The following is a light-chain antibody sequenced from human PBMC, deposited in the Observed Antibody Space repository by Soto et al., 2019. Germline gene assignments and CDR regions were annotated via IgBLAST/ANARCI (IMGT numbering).Light chain of an antibody. V-gene: IGLV2-14*01. Sequence: QSALTQPASVSGSPGQSITISCTGTSSDVGVSWYQHHPGKAPKLMIYEVTNRPSGVSDRFPGSKSGNPASLTLSVLQTEDEADYYCCSFTSINTWVFGGGTKLTVL. CDR2: EVT. J-gene: IGLJ3*02. CDR3: CSFTSINTWV. CDR1: SSDVGV.